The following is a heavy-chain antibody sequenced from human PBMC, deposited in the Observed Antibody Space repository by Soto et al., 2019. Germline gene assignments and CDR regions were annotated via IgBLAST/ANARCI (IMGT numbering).Heavy chain of an antibody. CDR3: AGEWLRFGGHFDY. J-gene: IGHJ4*02. CDR2: IYYSGST. Sequence: SETLSLTCTVSGGSISSYYWSWIRQPPGKGLEWIGYIYYSGSTNYNPSHKSRVTISVDTSKNQFSLKLSSVTAADTAVYYCAGEWLRFGGHFDYWGQGTLVTVSS. D-gene: IGHD5-12*01. V-gene: IGHV4-59*01. CDR1: GGSISSYY.